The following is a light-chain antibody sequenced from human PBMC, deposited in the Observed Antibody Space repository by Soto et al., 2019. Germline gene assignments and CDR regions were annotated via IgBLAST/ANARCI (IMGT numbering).Light chain of an antibody. V-gene: IGKV1-39*01. Sequence: DIQLTQYPSSLSASVGDRVTITCGASHSISNYLNWYQYRPGKAPNLLIYAASSLQSGVPSRFRGSESGTDSTLTITSLQPEDSATYCCQQTYNPPITFGPGTKVDI. J-gene: IGKJ3*01. CDR3: QQTYNPPIT. CDR1: HSISNY. CDR2: AAS.